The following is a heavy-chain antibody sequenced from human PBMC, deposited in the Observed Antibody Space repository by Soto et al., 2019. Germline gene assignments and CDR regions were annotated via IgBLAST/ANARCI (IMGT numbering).Heavy chain of an antibody. J-gene: IGHJ3*02. Sequence: SVKVSCKASGGTFSSYAISWVRQAPGQGLEWMGGTIPIFGTANYAQKFQGRVTITADESTSTAYMELSSLRSEDTAVYYCARDHVAAAGTVQDAFDIWGQGTMVTVSS. CDR1: GGTFSSYA. CDR3: ARDHVAAAGTVQDAFDI. CDR2: TIPIFGTA. D-gene: IGHD6-13*01. V-gene: IGHV1-69*13.